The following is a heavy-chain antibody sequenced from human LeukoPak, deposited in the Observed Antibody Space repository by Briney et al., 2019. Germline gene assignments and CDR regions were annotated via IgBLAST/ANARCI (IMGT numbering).Heavy chain of an antibody. CDR2: IYYSGST. D-gene: IGHD2-2*01. Sequence: PSETLSLTCTVSGGSISSYYWSWIRQPPGKGLEWTGYIYYSGSTNYNPSLKSRVTISVDTSKNQFSLKLSSVTAADTAVYYCARRARYCSSTSCYLQGFDPWGQGTLVTVSS. CDR1: GGSISSYY. J-gene: IGHJ5*02. V-gene: IGHV4-59*01. CDR3: ARRARYCSSTSCYLQGFDP.